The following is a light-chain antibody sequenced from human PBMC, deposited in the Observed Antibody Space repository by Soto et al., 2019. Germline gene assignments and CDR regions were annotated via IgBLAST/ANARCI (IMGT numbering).Light chain of an antibody. J-gene: IGLJ1*01. CDR2: DVS. CDR1: SSDVGGYNY. V-gene: IGLV2-14*03. Sequence: QSVLTQPASVSGSPGQSITISCTGTSSDVGGYNYVSWYQHHPGKAPKLIIYDVSNRPSGVSIRFSGSKSDNTASLTISGLQPEDEADYHCRSYTTRNTCQIVFGTGTKVTVL. CDR3: RSYTTRNTCQIV.